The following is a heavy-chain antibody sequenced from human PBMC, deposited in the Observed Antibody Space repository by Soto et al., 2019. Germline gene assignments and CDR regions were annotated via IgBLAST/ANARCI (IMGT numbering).Heavy chain of an antibody. J-gene: IGHJ6*02. Sequence: GASVKVSCKASGYTFTSYGIIWVLQAPGQGLDWMGWISAYNGNTNYAQKLQGRVTMTTDTSTSTAYMELRSLRSDDTAVYYCARVDCSSTSCSYYYYYGMDVWGQGTTVTVSS. D-gene: IGHD2-2*01. CDR2: ISAYNGNT. V-gene: IGHV1-18*01. CDR3: ARVDCSSTSCSYYYYYGMDV. CDR1: GYTFTSYG.